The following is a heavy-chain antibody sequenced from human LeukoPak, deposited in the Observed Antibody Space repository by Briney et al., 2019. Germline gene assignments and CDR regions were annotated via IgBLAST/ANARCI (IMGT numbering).Heavy chain of an antibody. J-gene: IGHJ4*02. CDR1: GFTFVDYG. D-gene: IGHD3-22*01. CDR3: ARDLFGDYDSSGYYHNPDY. V-gene: IGHV3-20*04. CDR2: INWNGGST. Sequence: GGSLRLSCAASGFTFVDYGMSWVRQAPGKGLEWVSGINWNGGSTGYADSVKGRFTISRDNAKNSLYLQMNSLRAEDTALYYCARDLFGDYDSSGYYHNPDYWGQGTLVTVSS.